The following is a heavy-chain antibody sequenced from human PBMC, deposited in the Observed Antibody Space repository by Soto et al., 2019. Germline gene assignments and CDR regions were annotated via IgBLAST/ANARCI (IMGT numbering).Heavy chain of an antibody. CDR3: ARGESTDCSTGVCPFNYDYQLDV. Sequence: QVHLLQSGAEVRKPGASVRVSCKASGYTLNDYLIYWVRQAPGEGLEWMGRFNPKSEGTAFAQSFQGRVTLARDTSINAVYMEMYRLRSDDTAVYYCARGESTDCSTGVCPFNYDYQLDVWGQGSRVIVSS. V-gene: IGHV1-2*02. CDR2: FNPKSEGT. J-gene: IGHJ6*02. CDR1: GYTLNDYL. D-gene: IGHD5-12*01.